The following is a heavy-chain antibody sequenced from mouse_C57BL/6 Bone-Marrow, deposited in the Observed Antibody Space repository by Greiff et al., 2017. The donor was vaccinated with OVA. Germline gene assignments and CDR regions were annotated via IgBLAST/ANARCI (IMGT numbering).Heavy chain of an antibody. D-gene: IGHD1-1*02. CDR2: IWSGGST. Sequence: VQVVESGPGLVQPSQSLSITCTVSGFSLTSYGVHWVRQSPGKGLEWLGVIWSGGSTDYTAAFISRLSISNDNSKSQVFFKMNRLQADDTAIYYCARRDYVGFAYWGQGTLVTVSA. J-gene: IGHJ3*01. V-gene: IGHV2-2*01. CDR3: ARRDYVGFAY. CDR1: GFSLTSYG.